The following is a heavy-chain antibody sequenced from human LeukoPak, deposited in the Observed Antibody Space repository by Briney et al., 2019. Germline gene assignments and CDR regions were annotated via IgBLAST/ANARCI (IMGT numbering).Heavy chain of an antibody. J-gene: IGHJ3*02. D-gene: IGHD3-10*01. CDR3: VAAYGSGSYYSSAAFDI. Sequence: GGSLRLSCAASGFTFSNYWMHWVRQAPGKGLEWVAVISYDGSNKYYADSVKGRFTISRDNSKNTLYLQMNSLRAEDTAVYYCVAAYGSGSYYSSAAFDIWGQGTMVTVSS. CDR1: GFTFSNYW. V-gene: IGHV3-30*03. CDR2: ISYDGSNK.